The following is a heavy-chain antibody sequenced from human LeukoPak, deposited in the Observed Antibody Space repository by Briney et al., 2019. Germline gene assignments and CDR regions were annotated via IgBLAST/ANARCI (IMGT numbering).Heavy chain of an antibody. CDR2: VSHDGIT. Sequence: SETLSLTCTVSGGSINNALYYWAWIRQTPEQQLEWMGSVSHDGITNYSPSLGGRVSLSADTSKNGFFMEVHSVTAADSAIYYCARHTIFCSFINCSPFDPWGQGTLVTVSS. CDR1: GGSINNALYY. CDR3: ARHTIFCSFINCSPFDP. V-gene: IGHV4-39*01. J-gene: IGHJ5*02. D-gene: IGHD3-3*01.